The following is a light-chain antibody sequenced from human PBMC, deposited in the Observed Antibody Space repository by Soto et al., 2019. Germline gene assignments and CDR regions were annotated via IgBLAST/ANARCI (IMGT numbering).Light chain of an antibody. CDR1: SSNIGSNY. CDR2: ENN. J-gene: IGLJ2*01. Sequence: QSVLTQPPSASAAPGQRVTISCSGSSSNIGSNYVSWYQQLPGTAPKLLIYENNKRPSGLPDRFSGSKSGTSATLGITGLQSGDEADYYCGTWDSSLSAGVFGGGTKLTVL. CDR3: GTWDSSLSAGV. V-gene: IGLV1-51*02.